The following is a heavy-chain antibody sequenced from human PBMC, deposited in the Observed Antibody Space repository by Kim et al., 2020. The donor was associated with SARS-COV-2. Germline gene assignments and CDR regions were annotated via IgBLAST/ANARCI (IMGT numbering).Heavy chain of an antibody. V-gene: IGHV4-30-2*05. CDR3: ARVGILEWLLYLDY. J-gene: IGHJ4*02. Sequence: TPTLKSRVTISVDTSKDQFSLKLSSVTAADTAVYYCARVGILEWLLYLDYWGQGTLVTVSS. D-gene: IGHD3-3*01.